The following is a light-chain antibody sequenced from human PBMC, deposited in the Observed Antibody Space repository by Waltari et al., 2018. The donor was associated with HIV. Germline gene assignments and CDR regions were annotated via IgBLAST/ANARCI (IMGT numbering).Light chain of an antibody. CDR3: EAWDSSLGVL. CDR2: DDY. Sequence: QSVLTQPPSVSAAPGIRVTLPCLGSNTNIGHHYVSWYQQFPGTAPNLLFYDDYKRPSVIPGRFPCSKSGTSATLIITGLQPGDEADYYCEAWDSSLGVLFGGGTKLTVL. J-gene: IGLJ3*02. V-gene: IGLV1-51*01. CDR1: NTNIGHHY.